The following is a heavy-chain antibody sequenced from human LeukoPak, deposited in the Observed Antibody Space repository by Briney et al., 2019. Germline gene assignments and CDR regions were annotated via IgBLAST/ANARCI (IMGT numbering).Heavy chain of an antibody. D-gene: IGHD3-22*01. CDR2: ISGSGGST. Sequence: GGSLRLSCVASGFTFSSYAMSWVRQAPGKGLEWVSAISGSGGSTYYADSVKGRFTISRDNSKNTLYLQMNSLRAEDTAVYYCARRQRITMIVVVITTDYWGQGTLVTVSS. V-gene: IGHV3-23*01. CDR3: ARRQRITMIVVVITTDY. CDR1: GFTFSSYA. J-gene: IGHJ4*02.